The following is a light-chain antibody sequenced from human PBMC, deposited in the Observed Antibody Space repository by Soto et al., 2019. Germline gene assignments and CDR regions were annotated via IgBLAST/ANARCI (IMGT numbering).Light chain of an antibody. V-gene: IGKV1-5*01. CDR2: DAS. J-gene: IGKJ1*01. CDR1: QSISSW. CDR3: QRYNSYSLT. Sequence: DIQLTQSPSTLSASVGDRVTINCRASQSISSWLAWYQQKPGKAPKLLIYDASSLESGAPARFSGSGSGTEITLTISILQPDDFATYCCQRYNSYSLTFGQGTKVDIK.